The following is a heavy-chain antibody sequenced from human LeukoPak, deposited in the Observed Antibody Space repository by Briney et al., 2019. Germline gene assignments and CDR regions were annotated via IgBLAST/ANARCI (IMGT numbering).Heavy chain of an antibody. Sequence: GGSLRLSCAASGFTFDDYAMHWVRQAPGKGLEWVSLISGDGGSTYYADSVKGRFAISRDNAKNSLYLQMNSLRAEDTAVYYCARGGVIGGEEFDYWGQGTLVTVSS. CDR2: ISGDGGST. V-gene: IGHV3-43*02. CDR1: GFTFDDYA. CDR3: ARGGVIGGEEFDY. D-gene: IGHD3-16*02. J-gene: IGHJ4*02.